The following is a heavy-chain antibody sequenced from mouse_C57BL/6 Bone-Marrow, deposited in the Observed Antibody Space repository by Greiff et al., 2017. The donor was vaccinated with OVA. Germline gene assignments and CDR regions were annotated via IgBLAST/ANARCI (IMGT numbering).Heavy chain of an antibody. V-gene: IGHV1-63*01. CDR3: ARLYDGYWDY. J-gene: IGHJ2*01. CDR1: GYTFTNYW. Sequence: QVQLKQSGAELVRPGTSVKMSCKASGYTFTNYWIGWAKQRPGHGLEWIGDIYPGGGYTNYNEKFKGKATLTADKSSSTAYMQFSSLTSEDSAIYYCARLYDGYWDYRGQGTTLTVSS. D-gene: IGHD2-3*01. CDR2: IYPGGGYT.